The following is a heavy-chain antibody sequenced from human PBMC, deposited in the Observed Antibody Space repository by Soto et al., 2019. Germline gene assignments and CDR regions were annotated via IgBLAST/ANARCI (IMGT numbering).Heavy chain of an antibody. D-gene: IGHD3-22*01. CDR2: IYYSRSD. CDR1: GDSINSADYY. Sequence: LSLTCTVSGDSINSADYYWSWLRQPPGKGLEWIGYIYYSRSDYYNPSLGCRATITIDTSRNQFSLNLMSVTAADTAVYYCARVVQFYDSSGYSFYYFDYWGQGALVTVSS. J-gene: IGHJ4*02. V-gene: IGHV4-30-4*01. CDR3: ARVVQFYDSSGYSFYYFDY.